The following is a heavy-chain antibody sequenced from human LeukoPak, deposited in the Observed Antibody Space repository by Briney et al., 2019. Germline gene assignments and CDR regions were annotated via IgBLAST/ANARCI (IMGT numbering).Heavy chain of an antibody. V-gene: IGHV1-69*05. CDR2: INPIFHTP. CDR1: GGTFSSHA. D-gene: IGHD4-11*01. CDR3: ARGRTTGEFDY. J-gene: IGHJ4*02. Sequence: SVKVSCKASGGTFSSHAISWVRQAPGQGLEWMGGINPIFHTPTYAKKFQGRLTITKDESMSTASMNLSSLISDDTAVYYCARGRTTGEFDYWGQGTLVTVSS.